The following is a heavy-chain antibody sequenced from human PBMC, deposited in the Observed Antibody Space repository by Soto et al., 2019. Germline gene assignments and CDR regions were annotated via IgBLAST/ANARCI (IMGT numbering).Heavy chain of an antibody. J-gene: IGHJ5*02. V-gene: IGHV4-59*01. CDR1: GGSIRSYY. Sequence: LTCTVSGGSIRSYYWSWIRQPPGKGLEWIGHIYYSGTTNYNPSLKSRITMSVDTSKNQFSLKLSSVTAADTAVYYCARAVETGGNWFDPWGQGTLVTVSS. D-gene: IGHD1-1*01. CDR3: ARAVETGGNWFDP. CDR2: IYYSGTT.